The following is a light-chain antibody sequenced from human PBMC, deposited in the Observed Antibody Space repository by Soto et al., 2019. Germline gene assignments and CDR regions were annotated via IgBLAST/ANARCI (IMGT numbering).Light chain of an antibody. CDR3: QQYGSSSWT. CDR2: GAS. V-gene: IGKV3-20*01. Sequence: EIVLTQSPGTLSLSPGERATLSCRASQSVSSSYLAWYQQKPGQAPRLLIYGASSRATGIPDRFSGSGSETEFTLTISRLEPEDFAVYYCQQYGSSSWTFCQGTKVEIK. J-gene: IGKJ1*01. CDR1: QSVSSSY.